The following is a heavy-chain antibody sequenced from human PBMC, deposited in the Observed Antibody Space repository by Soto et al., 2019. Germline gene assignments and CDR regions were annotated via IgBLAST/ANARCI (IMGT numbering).Heavy chain of an antibody. CDR1: GGSISSSSYY. J-gene: IGHJ4*02. Sequence: QLQLQESGPGLVKPSETLSLTCTVSGGSISSSSYYWGWIRQPPGKGLEWIGSIYYSGSTYYNPSLKSRVTISVDTSKNQFSLKLSSVTAADTAVYYCARQPWGSSWYFDYWGQGTLVTVSS. D-gene: IGHD6-13*01. CDR3: ARQPWGSSWYFDY. V-gene: IGHV4-39*01. CDR2: IYYSGST.